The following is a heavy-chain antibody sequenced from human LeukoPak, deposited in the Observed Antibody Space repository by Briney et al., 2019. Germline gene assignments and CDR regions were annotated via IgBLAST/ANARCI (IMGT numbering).Heavy chain of an antibody. CDR2: IYSGGST. CDR1: GLTVSNNY. V-gene: IGHV3-66*01. Sequence: GGSLRLSCAASGLTVSNNYMTWVRQAPGKGLEWVSVIYSGGSTYYADSVKGRFTFSRDNSKNTLYLQMNSLRAEDTAVYYCAKVSDILTGYYFDYWGQGTLVTVSS. J-gene: IGHJ4*02. CDR3: AKVSDILTGYYFDY. D-gene: IGHD3-9*01.